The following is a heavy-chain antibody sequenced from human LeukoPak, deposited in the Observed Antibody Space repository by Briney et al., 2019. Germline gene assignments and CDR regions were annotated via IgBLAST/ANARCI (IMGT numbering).Heavy chain of an antibody. CDR1: RFTFSTYA. CDR2: ISGTGGRT. D-gene: IGHD3-22*01. V-gene: IGHV3-23*01. Sequence: GGSLRLSCVATSRFTFSTYAMSWVRQAPGKGLEWVSTISGTGGRTYYADSVKGRFTISRDNSKNTLYLQMNSLRAEDTAVYYCARFGSGYFRTFETNWFDPWGQGTLVTVSS. J-gene: IGHJ5*02. CDR3: ARFGSGYFRTFETNWFDP.